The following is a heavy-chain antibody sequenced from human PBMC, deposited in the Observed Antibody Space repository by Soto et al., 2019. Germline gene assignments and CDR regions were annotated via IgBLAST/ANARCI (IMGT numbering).Heavy chain of an antibody. CDR2: IYWDDDK. CDR3: AHLYGDYPPNLIDP. Sequence: QITLKESGPTLVKPTQTLTLTCTFSGFSLSTSGVGVSWIRQPPGKALEWLALIYWDDDKRYSPSLKSRLTITKDTSKNQVVLTMTNMDPVDTATYYCAHLYGDYPPNLIDPWGQGTLVTVSS. D-gene: IGHD4-17*01. CDR1: GFSLSTSGVG. V-gene: IGHV2-5*02. J-gene: IGHJ5*02.